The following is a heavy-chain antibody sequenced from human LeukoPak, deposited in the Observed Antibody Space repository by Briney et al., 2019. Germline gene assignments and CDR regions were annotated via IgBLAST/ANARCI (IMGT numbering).Heavy chain of an antibody. D-gene: IGHD3-3*01. CDR2: IKQDGSEK. V-gene: IGHV3-7*01. J-gene: IGHJ6*03. Sequence: PGGSLRLSCAASGFTFSSYWMSWVRQAPGKGLEWVANIKQDGSEKYYVDSVKGRFTISRDNAKNSLYRQMNSLRAEDTAVYYCASENFWSGYRGYYYYYMDVWGKGTTVTVSS. CDR3: ASENFWSGYRGYYYYYMDV. CDR1: GFTFSSYW.